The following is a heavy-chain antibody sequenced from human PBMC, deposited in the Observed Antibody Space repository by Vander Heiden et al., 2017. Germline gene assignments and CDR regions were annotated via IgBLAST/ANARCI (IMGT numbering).Heavy chain of an antibody. D-gene: IGHD3-10*01. CDR2: INHSGST. J-gene: IGHJ4*02. CDR1: GGSFSGYY. V-gene: IGHV4-34*01. CDR3: ARVMTNYYGSGSYYAY. Sequence: QVQLQQWGAGLLKPSETLSLTCAVYGGSFSGYYWSWISQPPGKGLEWIGEINHSGSTNYNPSLKSRVTISVDTSKIQFSLKLRSVTAADTAVYYCARVMTNYYGSGSYYAYWGQGTLVTVSS.